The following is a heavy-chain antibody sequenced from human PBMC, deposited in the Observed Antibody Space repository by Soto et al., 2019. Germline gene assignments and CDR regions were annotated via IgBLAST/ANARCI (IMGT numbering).Heavy chain of an antibody. V-gene: IGHV4-39*01. D-gene: IGHD6-13*01. CDR3: ASTLGAAAGSYYYDGMDV. J-gene: IGHJ6*01. Sequence: LSLTCTVSGGSISSSSYYWGWIRQPPGKGLEWIGSIYYSGSTYYNPSLKSRVTISVDTSKPQFSLKLSSVTAAATAVYYCASTLGAAAGSYYYDGMDVWGQG. CDR1: GGSISSSSYY. CDR2: IYYSGST.